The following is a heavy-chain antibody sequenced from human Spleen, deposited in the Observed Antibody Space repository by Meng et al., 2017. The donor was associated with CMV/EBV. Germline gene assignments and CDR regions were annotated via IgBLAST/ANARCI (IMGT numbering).Heavy chain of an antibody. J-gene: IGHJ4*02. Sequence: SVKVSCKASGGTSSTYAISWVRQAPGQGLEWMRGIIPIFGTVNYAQRFQGRVSITADESTSTAHMELTSLRSEDTAVYYCGRSLSVATDSGIDSWGQGTLVTVSS. D-gene: IGHD2-15*01. CDR1: GGTSSTYA. V-gene: IGHV1-69*13. CDR2: IIPIFGTV. CDR3: GRSLSVATDSGIDS.